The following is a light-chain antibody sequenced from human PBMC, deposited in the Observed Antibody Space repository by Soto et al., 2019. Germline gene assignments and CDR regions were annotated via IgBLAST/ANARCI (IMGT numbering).Light chain of an antibody. CDR3: QQYNNWPHT. V-gene: IGKV3-15*01. CDR1: QSVSSK. CDR2: GVS. J-gene: IGKJ5*01. Sequence: EIVMTQSPATLSVSPGERATLSCRASQSVSSKLAWFQQKPGQAPNLVIYGVSTRATGVPVRFSGSGSGTEFTLTIDSLQSEDFAVYYCQQYNNWPHTFGQGTRPEIK.